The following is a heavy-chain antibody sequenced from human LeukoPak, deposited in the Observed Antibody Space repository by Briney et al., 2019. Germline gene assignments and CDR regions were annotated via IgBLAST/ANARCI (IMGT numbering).Heavy chain of an antibody. V-gene: IGHV3-48*03. CDR1: GFTFSSYE. Sequence: GGSLRLSCAASGFTFSSYEMNWVRQAPGKGLEWVSYISSSGSTIYYADSVKSRFTISRDNAKNSLYLQMNSLRAEDTAVYYCARESREGWLRNFDYWGQGTLVTVSS. J-gene: IGHJ4*02. CDR3: ARESREGWLRNFDY. D-gene: IGHD5-12*01. CDR2: ISSSGSTI.